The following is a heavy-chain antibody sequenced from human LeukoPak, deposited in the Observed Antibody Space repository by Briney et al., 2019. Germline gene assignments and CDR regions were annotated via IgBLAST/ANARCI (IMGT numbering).Heavy chain of an antibody. CDR3: ARGSPFLDY. CDR2: IYYSGST. CDR1: GGSISSSSYY. V-gene: IGHV4-39*07. J-gene: IGHJ4*02. Sequence: PSETLSLTCTVSGGSISSSSYYWGWIRQPPGKGLEWIGSIYYSGSTYYNPSLKSRVTISVDTSKNQFSLKLSSVTAADTAVYYCARGSPFLDYWGQGTLVTVSS.